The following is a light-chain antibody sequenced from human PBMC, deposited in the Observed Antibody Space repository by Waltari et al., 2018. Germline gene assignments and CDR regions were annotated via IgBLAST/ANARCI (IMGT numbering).Light chain of an antibody. CDR1: QNIGDY. Sequence: VLTQSPATLSLSPGDRATLSCRASQNIGDYLAWYQQKPGQAPRLLISSASNMATGVPARFSGSGSGTDFTLTISSLEPEDFAVYYCQNRRDWPLLTFGGGTKVEIK. V-gene: IGKV3-11*01. CDR2: SAS. J-gene: IGKJ4*01. CDR3: QNRRDWPLLT.